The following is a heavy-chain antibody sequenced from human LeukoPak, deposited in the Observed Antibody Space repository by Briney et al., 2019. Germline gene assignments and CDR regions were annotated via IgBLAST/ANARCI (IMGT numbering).Heavy chain of an antibody. CDR2: ISWNSGSI. J-gene: IGHJ4*02. CDR3: ARDAYCGGDCYSS. CDR1: GFTFDDYA. D-gene: IGHD2-21*02. V-gene: IGHV3-9*01. Sequence: GGSLRLSCAASGFTFDDYAMHWVRQAPGKGLEWVSGISWNSGSIGYADSVKGRFTISRDNAKNTLYLQMNSLRAEDTAVYYCARDAYCGGDCYSSWGQGTLVTVSS.